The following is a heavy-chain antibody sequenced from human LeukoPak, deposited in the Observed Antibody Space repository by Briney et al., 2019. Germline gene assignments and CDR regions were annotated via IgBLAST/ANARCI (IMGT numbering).Heavy chain of an antibody. CDR3: ARDCDTNGQSAPRLDY. CDR2: INTNTVNP. D-gene: IGHD2-8*01. CDR1: GDTFTSSA. J-gene: IGHJ4*02. Sequence: ASLKVSCKASGDTFTSSAMSCVRQAPGHELEWMGWINTNTVNPKYAQGFTGRFVFSLDTSVSTAYLQISSLKAEDTAVYYCARDCDTNGQSAPRLDYWGQGTLVTVSS. V-gene: IGHV7-4-1*02.